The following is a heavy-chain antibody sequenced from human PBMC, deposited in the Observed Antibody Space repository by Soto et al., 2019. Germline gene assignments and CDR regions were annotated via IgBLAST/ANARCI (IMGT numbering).Heavy chain of an antibody. Sequence: GASVKVSCKASGFTFTSSAVQWVRQARGQRLEWIGWIVVGSGNTNYAQKFQERVTITRDMSTSTAYMELSSLRSEDTAVYYCAAAPYYYDSSGYYYFAFEIWGQGTMVTVSS. J-gene: IGHJ3*02. V-gene: IGHV1-58*01. CDR3: AAAPYYYDSSGYYYFAFEI. CDR1: GFTFTSSA. CDR2: IVVGSGNT. D-gene: IGHD3-22*01.